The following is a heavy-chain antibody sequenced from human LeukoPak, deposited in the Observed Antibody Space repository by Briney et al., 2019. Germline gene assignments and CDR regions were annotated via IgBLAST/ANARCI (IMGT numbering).Heavy chain of an antibody. J-gene: IGHJ4*02. CDR2: IRASGRTT. V-gene: IGHV3-23*01. Sequence: PGGSLRLSCAASGFNFGNYGMNWVRQAPGKGLEWVSGIRASGRTTDYADSVKGRFTISRDTSKNTLHLQMNSLRAEDTAVYYCARVRPGGANDYWGQGTLVTVSS. D-gene: IGHD3-16*01. CDR1: GFNFGNYG. CDR3: ARVRPGGANDY.